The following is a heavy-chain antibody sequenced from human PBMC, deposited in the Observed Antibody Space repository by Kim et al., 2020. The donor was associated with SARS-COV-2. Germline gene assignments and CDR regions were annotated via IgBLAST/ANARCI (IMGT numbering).Heavy chain of an antibody. CDR1: GFTFSNAW. CDR2: IKSKTDGGTT. Sequence: GGSLRLSCAASGFTFSNAWMSWVRQAPGKGLEWVGRIKSKTDGGTTDYAAPVKGRFTISRDDSKNTLYLQMNSLKTEDTAVYYCTTGLGVSILTGYFPFDYWGQGTLVTVSS. V-gene: IGHV3-15*01. D-gene: IGHD3-9*01. J-gene: IGHJ4*02. CDR3: TTGLGVSILTGYFPFDY.